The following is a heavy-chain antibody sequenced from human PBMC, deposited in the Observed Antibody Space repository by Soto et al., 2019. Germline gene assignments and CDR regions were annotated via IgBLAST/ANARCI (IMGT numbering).Heavy chain of an antibody. Sequence: EVQLVESGGGLEQPGRSLRLSCAASGFSFEAYAMHWVRQVPGKGLEWVSGLSWNSGNIGYADSVKGRFTISRDNAKNSLYLQMNSLGVEDTALYYCAKAPQWAGYWYFELWGRGTLVTVSS. CDR3: AKAPQWAGYWYFEL. D-gene: IGHD1-26*01. CDR1: GFSFEAYA. V-gene: IGHV3-9*01. CDR2: LSWNSGNI. J-gene: IGHJ2*01.